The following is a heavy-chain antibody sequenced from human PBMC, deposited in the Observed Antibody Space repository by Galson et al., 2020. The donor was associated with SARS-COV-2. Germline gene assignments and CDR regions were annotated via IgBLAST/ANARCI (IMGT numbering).Heavy chain of an antibody. CDR3: ARHPGQGSDDMSTGFFRGGYFDY. V-gene: IGHV4-39*01. CDR2: IYYRGAT. CDR1: GGSITSGTYY. Sequence: SETLSLTCTVSGGSITSGTYYWAWIRQPPGQGLEWIGTIYYRGATYYKPSHNRRVTISLDTSKNQFSLKLSSATAADAAIYYCARHPGQGSDDMSTGFFRGGYFDYWGQGTLVTVSS. D-gene: IGHD3-9*01. J-gene: IGHJ4*02.